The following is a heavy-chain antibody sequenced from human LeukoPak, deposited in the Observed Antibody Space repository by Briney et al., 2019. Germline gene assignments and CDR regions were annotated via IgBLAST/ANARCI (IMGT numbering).Heavy chain of an antibody. D-gene: IGHD5-18*01. V-gene: IGHV3-43*01. Sequence: GESLRLSCAASGFTFDDYTMHWVRQAPGKGLEWVSLISWDAGRTYYADSVKGRFTISRDNSKNSLYLQMNSLRTEDTALYYCAKADTTLDPFDHWGQGTLVTVSS. J-gene: IGHJ4*02. CDR3: AKADTTLDPFDH. CDR1: GFTFDDYT. CDR2: ISWDAGRT.